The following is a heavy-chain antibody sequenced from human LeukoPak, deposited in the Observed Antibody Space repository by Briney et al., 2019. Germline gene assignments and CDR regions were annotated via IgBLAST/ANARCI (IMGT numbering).Heavy chain of an antibody. CDR3: ARNHYYYYGMDV. CDR2: ISYDGSNK. Sequence: GGSLRLSCAASGFTFSSYGMHWVRQAPGKGLEWVAVISYDGSNKYYADSVKGRFTISRENAKNSLYLQMNSLRAGDTAVYYCARNHYYYYGMDVWGQGTTVTVSS. J-gene: IGHJ6*02. CDR1: GFTFSSYG. V-gene: IGHV3-30*03.